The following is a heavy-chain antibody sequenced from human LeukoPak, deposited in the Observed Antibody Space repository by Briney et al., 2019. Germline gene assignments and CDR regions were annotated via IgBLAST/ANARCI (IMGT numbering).Heavy chain of an antibody. Sequence: GGSLRLSCAASGFTFSSYAMSWVRQAPGKGLEGVSSISGSGFSTYYADSVKGRFTISRDNSKNTLYLQMNSVRAEDTAVYYCEKGHARYGDFDYWGQGTLVTVSS. CDR1: GFTFSSYA. CDR3: EKGHARYGDFDY. V-gene: IGHV3-23*01. CDR2: ISGSGFST. J-gene: IGHJ4*02. D-gene: IGHD1-1*01.